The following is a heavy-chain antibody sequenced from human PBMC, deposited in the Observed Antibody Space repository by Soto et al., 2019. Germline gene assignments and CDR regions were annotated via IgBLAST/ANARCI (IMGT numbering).Heavy chain of an antibody. CDR2: ISGDSNTV. Sequence: PGGSMRLSCEATGFTFSVHYMSWVRQAPGKAPEWLSHISGDSNTVYYADSVKGRFTISRDNARKSLFLQMDNLRAEDTALYYCARRGVRAAATNWFDPWGQGILVTVSS. J-gene: IGHJ5*02. CDR1: GFTFSVHY. CDR3: ARRGVRAAATNWFDP. V-gene: IGHV3-11*01. D-gene: IGHD6-13*01.